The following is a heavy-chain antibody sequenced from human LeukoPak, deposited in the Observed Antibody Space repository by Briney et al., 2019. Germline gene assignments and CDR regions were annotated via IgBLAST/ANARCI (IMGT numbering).Heavy chain of an antibody. CDR2: ISYNGNDK. V-gene: IGHV3-30*03. Sequence: PGGSLRLSCAASGLTFSRFGMHWVRQAPGKGLEWVAIISYNGNDKYHADPVKGRFTISRDNSKNTLYLQMNSLRAEDTAVYYCARHLSAGDDSSGTWSWGQGTLVTVSS. D-gene: IGHD6-19*01. CDR3: ARHLSAGDDSSGTWS. CDR1: GLTFSRFG. J-gene: IGHJ4*02.